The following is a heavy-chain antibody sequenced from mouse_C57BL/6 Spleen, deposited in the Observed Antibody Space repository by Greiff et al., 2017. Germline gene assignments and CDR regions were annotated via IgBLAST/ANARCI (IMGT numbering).Heavy chain of an antibody. V-gene: IGHV1-82*01. CDR2: IYPGDGDT. Sequence: VKLQESGPELVKPGASVTISCKASGYAFSSSWMNWVKQRPGKGLEWIGRIYPGDGDTNYNGKFKGKATLTADKSSSTAYMQLSSLTSEDSAVYFCARSYYDYLYYFDYWGQGTTLTVSS. CDR3: ARSYYDYLYYFDY. J-gene: IGHJ2*01. D-gene: IGHD2-4*01. CDR1: GYAFSSSW.